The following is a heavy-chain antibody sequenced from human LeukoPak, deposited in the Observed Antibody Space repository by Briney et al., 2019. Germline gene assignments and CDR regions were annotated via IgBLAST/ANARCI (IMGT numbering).Heavy chain of an antibody. CDR1: RFTFSNYW. J-gene: IGHJ6*04. V-gene: IGHV3-74*01. CDR2: INSDGINT. Sequence: GGSLRLSCAASRFTFSNYWMHWVRQAPGKGLVWVSRINSDGINTSYADSVKGRFTISRDNAKNSLYLQMNSLRAEDTAVYYCAELGITMTGGVWGKGTTVTISS. D-gene: IGHD3-10*02. CDR3: AELGITMTGGV.